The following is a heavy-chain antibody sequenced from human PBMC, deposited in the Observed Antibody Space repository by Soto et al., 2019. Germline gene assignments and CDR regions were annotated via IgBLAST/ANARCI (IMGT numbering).Heavy chain of an antibody. Sequence: GGSLRLSCAASGCTFSNYAMSWVRQAPGKGLGWVSTINTSGGNTYFADSVKGRFTISRDNSKNTLYLQMNSLRAEDTAIYYCANRGKYYFDYWGQGILVTVSS. CDR1: GCTFSNYA. CDR3: ANRGKYYFDY. CDR2: INTSGGNT. J-gene: IGHJ4*02. V-gene: IGHV3-23*01.